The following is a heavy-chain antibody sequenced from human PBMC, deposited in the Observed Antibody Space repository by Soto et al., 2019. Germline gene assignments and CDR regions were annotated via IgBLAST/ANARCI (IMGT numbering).Heavy chain of an antibody. J-gene: IGHJ4*02. CDR3: ANGRGGSGSLTPRVDF. V-gene: IGHV3-23*01. CDR2: ISGGGDTT. Sequence: EVQLLESGGGLVQPGGSLRLSCAASGFTFNNYAMTWVRQAPGKGLEWVSAISGGGDTTSYADSVKGRFTVSRDGSKTTLYLQMSSLRAEDTALYYCANGRGGSGSLTPRVDFWGQGTLVTVSS. CDR1: GFTFNNYA. D-gene: IGHD3-10*01.